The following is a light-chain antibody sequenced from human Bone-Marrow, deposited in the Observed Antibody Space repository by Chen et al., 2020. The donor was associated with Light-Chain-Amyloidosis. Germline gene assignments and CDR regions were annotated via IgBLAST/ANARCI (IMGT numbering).Light chain of an antibody. CDR3: QSYQGSSQRV. V-gene: IGLV6-57*01. J-gene: IGLJ3*02. CDR1: SGSIATNY. CDR2: KDD. Sequence: NFMLTQPHSVPESPGKTVILSCTRSSGSIATNYVKWYHQRPGSPLTTVIYKDDQRPPGVPDRFSGSIDRSSNSASLTSSGLTPEDEADYYCQSYQGSSQRVFGGGTKLTVL.